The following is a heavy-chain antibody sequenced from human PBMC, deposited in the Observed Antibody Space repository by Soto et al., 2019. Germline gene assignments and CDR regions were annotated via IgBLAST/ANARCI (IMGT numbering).Heavy chain of an antibody. D-gene: IGHD1-26*01. CDR2: IYSGGST. V-gene: IGHV3-53*01. Sequence: PGGSLRLSCAASEFTVSSNYMNWVRQAPGKGLECVSTIYSGGSTYYADSVKGRFTISRDNSKNTLYLQMNNLRAEDTAVYYCAARLGATNDGMDVWGQGTTVTVSS. J-gene: IGHJ6*02. CDR3: AARLGATNDGMDV. CDR1: EFTVSSNY.